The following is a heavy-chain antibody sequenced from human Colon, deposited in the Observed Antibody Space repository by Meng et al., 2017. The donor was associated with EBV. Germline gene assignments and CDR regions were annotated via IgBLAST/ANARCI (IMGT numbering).Heavy chain of an antibody. CDR1: GGSVSSGGYY. Sequence: QVQPQAPGPGLVKPSQTLSLTCTVSGGSVSSGGYYWTWIRQHPGKGLEWFGHIYYSGSTFYNPSLKRRVIISIDTSKNQFSLNLRSVTAADTAVYYCARVSSGWDYFDYWGQGTLVTVSS. CDR3: ARVSSGWDYFDY. V-gene: IGHV4-31*03. CDR2: IYYSGST. J-gene: IGHJ4*02. D-gene: IGHD6-19*01.